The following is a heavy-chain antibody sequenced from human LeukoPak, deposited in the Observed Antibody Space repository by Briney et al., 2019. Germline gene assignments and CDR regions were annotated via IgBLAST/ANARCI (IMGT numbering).Heavy chain of an antibody. V-gene: IGHV3-23*01. D-gene: IGHD1-26*01. CDR3: AKDRTSVGATLLTDY. CDR1: GFTVSSNY. CDR2: ISGSGGTT. J-gene: IGHJ4*02. Sequence: GGSLRLSCAASGFTVSSNYMSWVRQAPGKGLDWVSTISGSGGTTYYAHSVKGRFTISRDNSKNTMYLQMNSLRAEDTAVYYCAKDRTSVGATLLTDYWGQGTLVTVSS.